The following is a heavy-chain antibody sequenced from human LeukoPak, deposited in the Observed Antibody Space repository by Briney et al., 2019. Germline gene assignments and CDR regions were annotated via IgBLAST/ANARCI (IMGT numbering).Heavy chain of an antibody. CDR2: IYYSGST. J-gene: IGHJ4*02. V-gene: IGHV4-39*01. CDR3: ARHAVGATFDY. D-gene: IGHD1-26*01. Sequence: SETLSLTCTVSGGSISSYYWGWIRQPPGKGLEWIGSIYYSGSTYYNPSLKSRVTISVDTSKNQFSLKLSSVTAADTAVYYCARHAVGATFDYWGQGTLVTVSS. CDR1: GGSISSYY.